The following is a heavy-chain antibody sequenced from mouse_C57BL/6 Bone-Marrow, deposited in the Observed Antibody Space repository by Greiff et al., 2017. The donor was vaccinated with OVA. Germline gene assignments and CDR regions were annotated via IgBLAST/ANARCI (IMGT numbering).Heavy chain of an antibody. CDR1: GYTFTSYW. V-gene: IGHV1-55*01. CDR2: INPGSGCT. D-gene: IGHD1-2*01. Sequence: QVQLQQPGAELVKPGASVKLSCTASGYTFTSYWITWVKQRPGQGLEWIGDINPGSGCTNYTEKFKSQATLTVDTSSSTAYVQLSSLTSEDSAVYYCAGTLRRLCEVWGTGTTVTVSS. J-gene: IGHJ1*03. CDR3: AGTLRRLCEV.